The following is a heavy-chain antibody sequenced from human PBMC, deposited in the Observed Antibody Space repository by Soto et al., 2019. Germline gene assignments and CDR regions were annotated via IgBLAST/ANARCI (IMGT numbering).Heavy chain of an antibody. CDR3: ASDYYDSSGYYYSWFDP. V-gene: IGHV1-69*04. Sequence: GASVKVACKTSGYTFTSYGISWVRQATRQGLEWMGRIIPILGIANYAQKFQGRVTITADKSTSTAYMELSSLRSEDTAVYYCASDYYDSSGYYYSWFDPWGQGTLVTVSS. CDR1: GYTFTSYG. D-gene: IGHD3-22*01. J-gene: IGHJ5*02. CDR2: IIPILGIA.